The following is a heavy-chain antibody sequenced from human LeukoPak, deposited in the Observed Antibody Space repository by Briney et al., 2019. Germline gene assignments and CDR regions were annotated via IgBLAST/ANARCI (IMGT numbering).Heavy chain of an antibody. Sequence: PGGSLRLSCAASGFTFDDYGMSWVRQAPGKGLEWVSGINWNGGSTGYADSVKGRLTISRDNAKNSLYLQMNSLRAEDTALYYCATQRREDVLLWFGESYYFDYWGQGTLVTVSS. CDR3: ATQRREDVLLWFGESYYFDY. CDR1: GFTFDDYG. V-gene: IGHV3-20*04. J-gene: IGHJ4*02. CDR2: INWNGGST. D-gene: IGHD3-10*01.